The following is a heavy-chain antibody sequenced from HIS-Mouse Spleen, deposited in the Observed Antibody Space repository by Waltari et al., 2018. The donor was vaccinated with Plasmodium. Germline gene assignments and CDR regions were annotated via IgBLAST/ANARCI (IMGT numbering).Heavy chain of an antibody. Sequence: QVQLQESGPGLVKPSETLSLTCTVSGGSISSYSWSWIRQPPGKGLEWIGYIYYSGSTNYNPSLKSRVTISVYTSKNQFSLKLSSVTAADTAVYYWARRGLGIDTYWYFDLWGRGTLVTVSS. D-gene: IGHD7-27*01. CDR1: GGSISSYS. V-gene: IGHV4-59*08. CDR2: IYYSGST. J-gene: IGHJ2*01. CDR3: ARRGLGIDTYWYFDL.